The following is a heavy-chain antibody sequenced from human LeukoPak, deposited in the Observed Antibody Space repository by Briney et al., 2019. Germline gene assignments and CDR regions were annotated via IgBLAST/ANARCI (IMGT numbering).Heavy chain of an antibody. CDR1: GFTFSNYG. Sequence: GGSLRLSCAASGFTFSNYGIHWVRQAPGKGLEWVSFIGYDGSKKYYADSVKGRFTISRDNSKNTLYLQMNSLRAEDTAVYYCAKEGPTVPDYWGQGTLVTVSS. J-gene: IGHJ4*02. D-gene: IGHD4-17*01. CDR2: IGYDGSKK. V-gene: IGHV3-30*02. CDR3: AKEGPTVPDY.